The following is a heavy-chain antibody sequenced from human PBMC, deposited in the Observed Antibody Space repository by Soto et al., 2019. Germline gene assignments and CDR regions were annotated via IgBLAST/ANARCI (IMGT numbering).Heavy chain of an antibody. Sequence: EVQLVESGGGLVKPGGSLRLSCAASGFTFSNAWMSWVRQAPGKGLEWVGRIKSKTDGGTTDYAAPVKGRFTISRDDSKNTLYLQMNSLKTEDTAVYYCTDTSRGSYLNWFDPWGQGTLVTVSS. CDR3: TDTSRGSYLNWFDP. CDR1: GFTFSNAW. V-gene: IGHV3-15*01. CDR2: IKSKTDGGTT. J-gene: IGHJ5*02. D-gene: IGHD1-26*01.